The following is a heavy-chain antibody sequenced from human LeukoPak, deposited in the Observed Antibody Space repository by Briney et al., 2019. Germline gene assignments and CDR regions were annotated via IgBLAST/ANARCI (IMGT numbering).Heavy chain of an antibody. CDR1: GHSFVRYW. D-gene: IGHD3-10*01. CDR3: ARVSGSGSYYDASYYYFDY. V-gene: IGHV5-51*01. Sequence: GESLKISCRGSGHSFVRYWLAWVRQMPGQGLEWMGIIYPGDSDTRYSPSFEGQVTISADKFLTTAYLQWSSLKAPDTAMYYCARVSGSGSYYDASYYYFDYWGQGTLVTVSS. CDR2: IYPGDSDT. J-gene: IGHJ4*02.